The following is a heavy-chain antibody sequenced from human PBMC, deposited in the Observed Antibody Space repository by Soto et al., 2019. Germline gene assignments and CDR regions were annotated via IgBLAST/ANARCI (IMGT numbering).Heavy chain of an antibody. CDR3: ARDLPKYDVLTGPRTYYGMDV. Sequence: ASVKVSCKASGYTFTSYGISWVRQAPGQGLEWMGWISAYNGNTNYAQKLQGRVTMTTDTSTSTAYMELRSLRSDDTAVYYCARDLPKYDVLTGPRTYYGMDVWGQGTTVTVSS. J-gene: IGHJ6*02. V-gene: IGHV1-18*04. D-gene: IGHD3-9*01. CDR2: ISAYNGNT. CDR1: GYTFTSYG.